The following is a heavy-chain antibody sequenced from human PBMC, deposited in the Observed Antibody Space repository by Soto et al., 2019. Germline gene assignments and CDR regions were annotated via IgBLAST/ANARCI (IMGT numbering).Heavy chain of an antibody. V-gene: IGHV3-23*01. Sequence: GGSLRPPCAASGFTFSSDAMSWVRQAPGKGLEWVSAISGSGGSTYYADSVKGRFTISRDNSKNTLYLQMNSLRAEDTAVYYCAKDLGLTAMVNLFEYWGQGTLVTVSS. CDR2: ISGSGGST. CDR1: GFTFSSDA. J-gene: IGHJ4*02. D-gene: IGHD5-18*01. CDR3: AKDLGLTAMVNLFEY.